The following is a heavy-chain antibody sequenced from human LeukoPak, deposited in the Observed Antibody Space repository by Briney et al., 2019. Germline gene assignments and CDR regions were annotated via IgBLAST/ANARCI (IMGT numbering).Heavy chain of an antibody. CDR2: ISGSGDGT. CDR1: GFSFSDNG. CDR3: AKGDRERASAGTGFDS. D-gene: IGHD6-13*01. J-gene: IGHJ4*02. V-gene: IGHV3-23*01. Sequence: GGSLRLSCAASGFSFSDNGMSWVRQAPGKGREWGSSISGSGDGTYYADSVKGRFTFSSDNSKSTLSLQMNSLGLDDTAIYYCAKGDRERASAGTGFDSWGQGTLVTVSS.